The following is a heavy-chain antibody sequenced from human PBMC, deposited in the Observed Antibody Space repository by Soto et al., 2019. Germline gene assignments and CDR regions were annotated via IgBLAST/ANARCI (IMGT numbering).Heavy chain of an antibody. CDR3: ARRRDGYNSAFDI. Sequence: QVQLVQSGAEVKKPGSSVKVSCKASGGTFSNYAINWVRQAPGLGLEWMGQVTPKLATAKHAQKLQGRVTITADESASTAYMYVSSLRSEDTAVYFCARRRDGYNSAFDIWGQGTLVTVSS. CDR1: GGTFSNYA. J-gene: IGHJ3*02. CDR2: VTPKLATA. V-gene: IGHV1-69*01. D-gene: IGHD5-12*01.